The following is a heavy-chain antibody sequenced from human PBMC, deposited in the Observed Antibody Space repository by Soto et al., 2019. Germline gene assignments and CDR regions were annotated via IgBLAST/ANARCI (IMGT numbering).Heavy chain of an antibody. D-gene: IGHD3-10*01. V-gene: IGHV3-21*01. Sequence: GGSLRLSCAASGFTFSSYSMNWVRQAPGKGLEWVSSISSSSSYIYYADSVKGRFTISRDNAKNSLYLQMNSLRAEDTAVYYCARDPRTRQWFGEPGDYYYGMDVWGQGTTVTVSS. J-gene: IGHJ6*02. CDR3: ARDPRTRQWFGEPGDYYYGMDV. CDR2: ISSSSSYI. CDR1: GFTFSSYS.